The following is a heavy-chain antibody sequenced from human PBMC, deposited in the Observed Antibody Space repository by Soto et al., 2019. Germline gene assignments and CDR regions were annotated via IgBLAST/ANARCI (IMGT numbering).Heavy chain of an antibody. J-gene: IGHJ6*04. Sequence: SETLSLTCTVSGGSISSYYWSWIRQPPGKGLEWIGYIYYSGSTKYNPSLKSRVTISVDTSKNQFSLKLSSVTAADTAVYYCASLGWILGWYYYYGMDVWGKGTRVTVS. D-gene: IGHD5-18*01. CDR2: IYYSGST. V-gene: IGHV4-59*08. CDR1: GGSISSYY. CDR3: ASLGWILGWYYYYGMDV.